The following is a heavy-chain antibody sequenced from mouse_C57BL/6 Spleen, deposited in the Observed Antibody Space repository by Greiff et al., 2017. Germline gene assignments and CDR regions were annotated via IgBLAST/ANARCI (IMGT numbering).Heavy chain of an antibody. V-gene: IGHV1-69*01. J-gene: IGHJ3*01. D-gene: IGHD3-3*01. CDR3: ARGGTGFAY. CDR2: IDPSDSYT. Sequence: VQLLQSGAELVMPGASVKLSCKASGYTFPCYWMHWVKQRPGQGLEWIGEIDPSDSYTNYNQKFKGKSTLTVDKSSSTAYMQLSSLTSEDSAVYYCARGGTGFAYWGQGTLVTVSA. CDR1: GYTFPCYW.